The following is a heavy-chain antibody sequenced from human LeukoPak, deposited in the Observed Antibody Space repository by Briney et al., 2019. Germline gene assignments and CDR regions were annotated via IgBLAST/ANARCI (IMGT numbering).Heavy chain of an antibody. Sequence: GGSLRLSCATSGFTFSTYDMTWVRQAPGKGLEWVSAIDIYATKTNYADSVKGRFTISRDNSKNTLYLQMNSLGGEDTAIYYCARDYKADFWGQGTLVTVSS. CDR3: ARDYKADF. CDR2: IDIYATKT. D-gene: IGHD3-10*01. CDR1: GFTFSTYD. V-gene: IGHV3-23*05. J-gene: IGHJ4*02.